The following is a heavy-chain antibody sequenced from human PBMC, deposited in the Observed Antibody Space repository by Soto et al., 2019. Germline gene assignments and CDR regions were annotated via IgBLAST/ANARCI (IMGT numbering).Heavy chain of an antibody. CDR2: ISRDGNAI. CDR3: ARGAEMSSLTKWFDP. CDR1: GFIFSDYY. J-gene: IGHJ5*02. Sequence: GGSLRLSCAASGFIFSDYYMSWIRQAPGKWLEWLAYISRDGNAIFYADSVIGRFTVSRDNAKNSLFLQMDDLRAEDTAMFFCARGAEMSSLTKWFDPWGQGTLVTV. D-gene: IGHD1-1*01. V-gene: IGHV3-11*01.